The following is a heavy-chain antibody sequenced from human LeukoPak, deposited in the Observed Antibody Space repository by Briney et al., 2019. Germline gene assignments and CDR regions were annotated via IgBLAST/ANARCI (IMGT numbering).Heavy chain of an antibody. J-gene: IGHJ6*02. CDR3: ARDFWRIRISGVVNGSDHQYGMDV. CDR2: MSPMLDMT. V-gene: IGHV1-69*04. CDR1: GGTFINYA. Sequence: SVKVSCTASGGTFINYAFTWGRQAPGQGLEWMGRMSPMLDMTNYVQRFPGRVTITADKSTSTVYMELSSLRAEDTAVYSWARDFWRIRISGVVNGSDHQYGMDVWGQGTTVTVSS. D-gene: IGHD3-3*01.